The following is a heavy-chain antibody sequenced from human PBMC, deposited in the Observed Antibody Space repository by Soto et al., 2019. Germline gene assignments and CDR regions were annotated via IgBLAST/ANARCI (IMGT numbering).Heavy chain of an antibody. CDR1: GFTFGDYA. CDR2: IRSKAYGGTT. V-gene: IGHV3-49*04. Sequence: SGGSLRLSCTASGFTFGDYAMSWVRQAPGKGLEWVGFIRSKAYGGTTEYAASVKGRFTISRDDSKSIAYLQMNSLKTEDTAVYYCTRDNPYYGDYSDYWGQGTLVTVSS. CDR3: TRDNPYYGDYSDY. D-gene: IGHD4-17*01. J-gene: IGHJ4*02.